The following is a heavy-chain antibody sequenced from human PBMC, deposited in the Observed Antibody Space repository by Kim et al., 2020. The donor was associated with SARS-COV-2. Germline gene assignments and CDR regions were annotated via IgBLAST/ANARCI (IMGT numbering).Heavy chain of an antibody. CDR1: GFTFSSYS. CDR2: ISSSSSYI. J-gene: IGHJ4*02. V-gene: IGHV3-21*01. CDR3: ARGPRSGWKRYYFDY. D-gene: IGHD6-19*01. Sequence: VGSLRLSCAASGFTFSSYSMNWVRQAPGKGLEWVSSISSSSSYIYYADSVKGRFTISRDNAKNSLYLQMNSLRAEDTAVYYCARGPRSGWKRYYFDYWGQGTLVTVSS.